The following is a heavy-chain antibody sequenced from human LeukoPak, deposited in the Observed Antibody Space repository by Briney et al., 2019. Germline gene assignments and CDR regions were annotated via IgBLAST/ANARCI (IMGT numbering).Heavy chain of an antibody. D-gene: IGHD2-15*01. CDR1: GITFSTSG. CDR2: MRYDGSNE. Sequence: PGGSLRLSCAASGITFSTSGMHWVRQAPGRGLEWVAVMRYDGSNEKYADSVKGRFTISRDNSKNTLYLQMNSLIVEDTAVYYCAKDRTVVVTAYGGWFDPWGQGTLVTVSS. V-gene: IGHV3-30*02. J-gene: IGHJ5*02. CDR3: AKDRTVVVTAYGGWFDP.